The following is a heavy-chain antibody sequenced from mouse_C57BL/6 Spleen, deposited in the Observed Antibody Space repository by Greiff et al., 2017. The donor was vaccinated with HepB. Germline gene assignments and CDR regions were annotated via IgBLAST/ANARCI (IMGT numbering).Heavy chain of an antibody. CDR3: AIGDYDGEFAY. D-gene: IGHD2-4*01. J-gene: IGHJ3*01. Sequence: VQLQQPGAELVKPGASVKVSCKASGYTFTSYWMHWVKQRPGQGLEWIGRIHPSDSDTNYNQKFKGKATLTVDKSSSTAYMQLSSLTSEDSAVYYCAIGDYDGEFAYWGQGTLVTVSA. V-gene: IGHV1-74*01. CDR2: IHPSDSDT. CDR1: GYTFTSYW.